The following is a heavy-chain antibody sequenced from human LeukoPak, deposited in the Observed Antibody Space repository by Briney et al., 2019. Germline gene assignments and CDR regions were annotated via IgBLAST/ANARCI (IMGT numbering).Heavy chain of an antibody. CDR1: GGSISSSSYF. Sequence: KPSETLSLTCTVSGGSISSSSYFWGWIRQPPGKGLEWIGYILYSGTATNYNPSLKSRVTISVDTSKNQFSLKLTSLTDADTAVYYCTKVGSSSWYKYFHPWGQGTLVTVSS. V-gene: IGHV4-61*05. CDR3: TKVGSSSWYKYFHP. CDR2: ILYSGTAT. J-gene: IGHJ1*01. D-gene: IGHD6-13*01.